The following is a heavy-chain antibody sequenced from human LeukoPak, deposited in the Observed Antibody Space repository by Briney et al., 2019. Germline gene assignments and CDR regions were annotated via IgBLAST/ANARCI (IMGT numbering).Heavy chain of an antibody. V-gene: IGHV1-2*02. CDR2: INPNSGGT. CDR1: GYTFTGYY. Sequence: ASVKVSCKPSGYTFTGYYMHWVRQAPGQGLEWMGWINPNSGGTNYAQKFQGRVTMTRDTSTTTAFVELTRLRSDDTAIYYCVRANRNFFDYWGQGALVTVSS. CDR3: VRANRNFFDY. D-gene: IGHD1-14*01. J-gene: IGHJ4*02.